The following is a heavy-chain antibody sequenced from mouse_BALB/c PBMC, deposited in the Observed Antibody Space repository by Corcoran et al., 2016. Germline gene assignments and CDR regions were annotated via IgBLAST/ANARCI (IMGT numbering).Heavy chain of an antibody. CDR1: GYFITSGYY. CDR3: ATLLRPFDF. Sequence: DVQLQESGPGLVKPSQSLSLTCSVTGYFITSGYYWNWIRQFPGNKLEWMSYISYDGTNNYNPSLKNRISITRDTSKNQFFLKLNSVTTEDTATYYCATLLRPFDFWGQGTTLTVSS. J-gene: IGHJ2*01. CDR2: ISYDGTN. V-gene: IGHV3-6*02. D-gene: IGHD1-2*01.